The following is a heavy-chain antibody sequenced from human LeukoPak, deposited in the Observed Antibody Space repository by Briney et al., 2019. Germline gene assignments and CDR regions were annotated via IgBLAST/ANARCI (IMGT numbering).Heavy chain of an antibody. Sequence: GGSLRLSCAASGFTFSSYAMSWVRQAPGKGLEWVSAISGSGGSTYYADSVKGRFTISRDNSKNTLYLQMNSLRAEDTAVYYCAKDYGGWSDTYYFDYWGQGTLVTVSS. D-gene: IGHD6-19*01. V-gene: IGHV3-23*01. CDR1: GFTFSSYA. CDR2: ISGSGGST. CDR3: AKDYGGWSDTYYFDY. J-gene: IGHJ4*02.